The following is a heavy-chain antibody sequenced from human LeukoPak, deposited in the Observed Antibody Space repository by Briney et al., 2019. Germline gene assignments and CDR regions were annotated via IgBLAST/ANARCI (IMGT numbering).Heavy chain of an antibody. Sequence: PSETLSLTCAVYGGSFSGYYWSWIRQPPGKGLEWIGEINHSGSTNYNPSLKSRVTISVDTSKNQFSLKLSSVTAADTAVYYCARDPIGQWEPDYWGQGTLVTVSS. V-gene: IGHV4-34*01. CDR2: INHSGST. J-gene: IGHJ4*02. D-gene: IGHD1-26*01. CDR3: ARDPIGQWEPDY. CDR1: GGSFSGYY.